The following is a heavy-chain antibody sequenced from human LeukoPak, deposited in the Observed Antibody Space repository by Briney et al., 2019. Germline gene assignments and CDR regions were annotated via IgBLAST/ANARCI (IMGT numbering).Heavy chain of an antibody. Sequence: GGSLRLSCAPSEFTFSRHGMHWLRQDPGKGLEWVAIISNDGSRKYYAHSVEGRFTISRDNSKNTLYLQMDSLRAEDTAVYYCARDRAWNYFDYWGQGTLVTVSS. J-gene: IGHJ4*02. D-gene: IGHD3-3*01. CDR1: EFTFSRHG. CDR3: ARDRAWNYFDY. V-gene: IGHV3-30*03. CDR2: ISNDGSRK.